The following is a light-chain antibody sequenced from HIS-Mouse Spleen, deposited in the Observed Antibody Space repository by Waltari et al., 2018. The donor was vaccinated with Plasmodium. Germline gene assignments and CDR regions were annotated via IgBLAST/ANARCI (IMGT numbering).Light chain of an antibody. CDR3: YSTDSSGYHYV. Sequence: SYELTQPPSVSVSPGQTARITCPGDALPKTYAYWYQQKSGQAPVLVIYEDSKRPSGIPERFSGSSSGTMATLTISGAQVEDEADYYCYSTDSSGYHYVFGTGTKVTVL. V-gene: IGLV3-10*01. CDR2: EDS. CDR1: ALPKTY. J-gene: IGLJ1*01.